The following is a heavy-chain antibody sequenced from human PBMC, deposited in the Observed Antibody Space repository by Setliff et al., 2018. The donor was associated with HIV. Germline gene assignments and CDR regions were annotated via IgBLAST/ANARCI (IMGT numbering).Heavy chain of an antibody. CDR1: GYTFTGYY. CDR3: ARGSTAVNYYYYYIDV. Sequence: ASVKVSCKASGYTFTGYYMHWVRQAPGQGLEWMGRINPNSGDTNYAQKFKGRVTMTRDTSISTAYMEVTRLRSDDTAVYYCARGSTAVNYYYYYIDVWGKGTTV. CDR2: INPNSGDT. V-gene: IGHV1-2*06. D-gene: IGHD2-2*01. J-gene: IGHJ6*03.